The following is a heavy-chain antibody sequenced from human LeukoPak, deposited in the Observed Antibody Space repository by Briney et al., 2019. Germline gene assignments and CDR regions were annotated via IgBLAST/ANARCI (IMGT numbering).Heavy chain of an antibody. Sequence: GGSLRLSCAASGFTFRSYWMSWVRQAPGKGLEWVANIKQDGNEKYYVDSVKGRFTISRDDAKNSLYLQMNSLRAEDTAVYYCARPQGGYSYGLNYWGQGTLVTVSS. D-gene: IGHD5-18*01. V-gene: IGHV3-7*01. CDR1: GFTFRSYW. J-gene: IGHJ4*02. CDR2: IKQDGNEK. CDR3: ARPQGGYSYGLNY.